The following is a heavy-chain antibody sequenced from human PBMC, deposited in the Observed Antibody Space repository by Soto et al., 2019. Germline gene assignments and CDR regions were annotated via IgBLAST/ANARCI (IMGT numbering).Heavy chain of an antibody. CDR2: IYYSGST. Sequence: SETLSLTCTVSGGSISSYYWSWIRQPPGKGLEWIGYIYYSGSTNYNPSLKSRVTISVDTSKNQFSLKLSSVTAADTAVYYCARDQSSWGWFDPWGQGTLVTVSS. CDR3: ARDQSSWGWFDP. J-gene: IGHJ5*02. CDR1: GGSISSYY. D-gene: IGHD6-13*01. V-gene: IGHV4-59*01.